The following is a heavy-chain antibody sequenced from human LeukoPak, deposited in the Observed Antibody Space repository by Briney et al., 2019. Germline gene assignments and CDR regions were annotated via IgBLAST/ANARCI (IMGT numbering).Heavy chain of an antibody. CDR3: ARATAGPSSYFFDH. J-gene: IGHJ4*02. Sequence: PSETLSLTCSVSGGSIRSSNSFWGWLRQPPGERLEWIATIYYNGNTYYHPSLQSRVTISVDTSTNQFSLKLNSVIAADTAVYYCARATAGPSSYFFDHWGQGTLVTVSS. CDR2: IYYNGNT. CDR1: GGSIRSSNSF. V-gene: IGHV4-39*07.